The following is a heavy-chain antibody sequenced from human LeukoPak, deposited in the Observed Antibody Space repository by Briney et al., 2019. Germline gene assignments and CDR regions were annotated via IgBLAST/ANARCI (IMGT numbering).Heavy chain of an antibody. Sequence: GSLRLSCAASGFTFSSYAMSWVRQPPGKGLEWIGEINHSGSTNYNPSLKSRVTISVDTSKNQFSLKLSSVTAADTAVYYCARSIRHDPGYFDYWGQGTLVTVSS. CDR3: ARSIRHDPGYFDY. CDR1: GFTFSSYA. V-gene: IGHV4-34*01. J-gene: IGHJ4*02. CDR2: INHSGST.